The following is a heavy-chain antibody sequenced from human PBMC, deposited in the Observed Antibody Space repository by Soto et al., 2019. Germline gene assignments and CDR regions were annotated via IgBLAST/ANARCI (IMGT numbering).Heavy chain of an antibody. CDR3: ASPARNYDFWSGYSFDI. J-gene: IGHJ3*02. D-gene: IGHD3-3*01. CDR1: GGSISSGGYY. CDR2: IYNSGS. Sequence: PSETLSLTCTVSGGSISSGGYYWSWIRQPPGKGLEWIAYIYNSGSSYNPSLKSRVTISVDTSKNQLSLKLSSVIAADSAVYYCASPARNYDFWSGYSFDIWGQGTMVTVSS. V-gene: IGHV4-61*08.